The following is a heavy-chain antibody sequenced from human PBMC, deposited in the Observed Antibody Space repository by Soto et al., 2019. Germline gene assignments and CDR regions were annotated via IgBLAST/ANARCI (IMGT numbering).Heavy chain of an antibody. CDR3: AKDVTAMNRDPPGD. V-gene: IGHV3-9*01. Sequence: GGSLRLSCAASGFTCDDYAMHWVRQAPGKGLEWVSGISWNSGSIGYADSVKGRFTISRDNAKNSLYLQMNSLRAEDTALYYCAKDVTAMNRDPPGDWGQGTLVTVSS. J-gene: IGHJ4*02. CDR2: ISWNSGSI. D-gene: IGHD5-18*01. CDR1: GFTCDDYA.